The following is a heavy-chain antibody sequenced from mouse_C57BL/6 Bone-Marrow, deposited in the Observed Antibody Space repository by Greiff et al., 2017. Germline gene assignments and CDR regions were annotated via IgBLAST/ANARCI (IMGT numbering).Heavy chain of an antibody. D-gene: IGHD1-1*01. CDR2: ISDGGSYT. CDR3: ARGLSITGDFDY. J-gene: IGHJ2*01. V-gene: IGHV5-4*03. Sequence: EVKLVESGGGLVKPGGSLKLSCAASGFTFSSYAMSWVRQTPEKRLEWVATISDGGSYTYYPDNVKGRFTISRDNAKNHLYLQMSHLKSEDTAMYYCARGLSITGDFDYWGQGTTLTVSS. CDR1: GFTFSSYA.